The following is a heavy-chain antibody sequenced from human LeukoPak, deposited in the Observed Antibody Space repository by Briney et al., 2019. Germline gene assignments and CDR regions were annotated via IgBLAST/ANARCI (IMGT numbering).Heavy chain of an antibody. CDR2: IYPGDSDT. V-gene: IGHV5-51*01. CDR1: GYSFTSYW. CDR3: ARHSPAENIVVIPAAIFPIDY. Sequence: GESLKISCKGSGYSFTSYWIGWVRQMPGKGLECMGIIYPGDSDTRYSPSFQGQVTISADKSISTAYLQWSSLKASDTAMYYCARHSPAENIVVIPAAIFPIDYWGQGTLVTVSS. D-gene: IGHD2-2*01. J-gene: IGHJ4*02.